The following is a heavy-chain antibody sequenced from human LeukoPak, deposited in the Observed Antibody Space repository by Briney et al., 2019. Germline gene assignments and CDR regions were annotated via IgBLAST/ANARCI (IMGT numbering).Heavy chain of an antibody. V-gene: IGHV3-15*01. Sequence: GGSLRLSCAASGFTFSDAYMHWVPPAPRIGLELVGRIKTKADGATPHYAAAGKGRFTISRDDSKNTPYLQMNRLEPEHTAIYFCTRFPFWSHKAAKWGQGTLVTVSS. CDR2: IKTKADGATP. CDR1: GFTFSDAY. J-gene: IGHJ4*02. D-gene: IGHD3-3*01. CDR3: TRFPFWSHKAAK.